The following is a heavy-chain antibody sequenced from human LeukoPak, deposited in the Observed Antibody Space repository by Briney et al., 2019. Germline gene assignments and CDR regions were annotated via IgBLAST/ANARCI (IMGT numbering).Heavy chain of an antibody. CDR1: GGSFSGYY. J-gene: IGHJ4*02. CDR2: INHSGST. V-gene: IGHV4-34*01. D-gene: IGHD2-2*01. CDR3: ARGRRYSQQVPAANDY. Sequence: TSETLSLTCAVYGGSFSGYYWSWIRQPPGKGLEWIGEINHSGSTNYNPSLKSRVTISVDTSKNQFSLKLSSVTAADTAVYYCARGRRYSQQVPAANDYWGQGTLVTVSS.